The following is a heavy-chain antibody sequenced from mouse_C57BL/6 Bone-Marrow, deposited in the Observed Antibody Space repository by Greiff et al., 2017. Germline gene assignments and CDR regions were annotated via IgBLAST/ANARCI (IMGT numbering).Heavy chain of an antibody. CDR1: GYTFTSYW. J-gene: IGHJ3*01. V-gene: IGHV1-72*01. CDR3: ASQERFAY. Sequence: QVHVKQPGAELVKPGASVKLSCKASGYTFTSYWMHWVKQRPGRGLEWIGRIDPNSGGTKYNEKFKSKATLTVDKPSSTAYMQLSSLTSEDSAVYYCASQERFAYWGQGTLVTVSA. D-gene: IGHD3-2*02. CDR2: IDPNSGGT.